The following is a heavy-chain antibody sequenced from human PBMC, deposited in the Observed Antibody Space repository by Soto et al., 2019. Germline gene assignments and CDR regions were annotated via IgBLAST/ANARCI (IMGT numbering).Heavy chain of an antibody. J-gene: IGHJ6*03. CDR3: ARTAYYGDYVSYYYYMDV. Sequence: EVQLVESGGGLVQPGGSPRLSCAASGFTFSSYWMHWVRQAPGKGLVWVSRINSDGSSTSYADSVKGRFTISRDNAKNTLYLQMNSLRAEDTAVYYCARTAYYGDYVSYYYYMDVWGKGTTVTVSS. CDR2: INSDGSST. D-gene: IGHD4-17*01. V-gene: IGHV3-74*01. CDR1: GFTFSSYW.